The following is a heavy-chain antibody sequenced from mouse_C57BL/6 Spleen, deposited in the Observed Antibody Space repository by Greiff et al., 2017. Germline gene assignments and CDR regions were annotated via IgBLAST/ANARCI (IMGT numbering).Heavy chain of an antibody. V-gene: IGHV3-6*01. J-gene: IGHJ2*01. Sequence: ESGPGLVKPSQSLSLTCSVTGYSITSGYYWNWIRQFPGNKLEWMGYISYDGSNNYNPSLKNRISITRDTSKNQFFLKFNSVTTKDTATYYCARRGGGYYFDYWGQGTTLTVSS. CDR1: GYSITSGYY. CDR2: ISYDGSN. CDR3: ARRGGGYYFDY.